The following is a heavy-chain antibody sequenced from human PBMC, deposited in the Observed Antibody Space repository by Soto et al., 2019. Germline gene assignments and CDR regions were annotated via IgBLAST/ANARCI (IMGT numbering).Heavy chain of an antibody. CDR2: MSGVSGGT. CDR1: GFTFSSYA. J-gene: IGHJ4*02. D-gene: IGHD4-17*01. V-gene: IGHV3-23*01. CDR3: AKARYGDGRGFDF. Sequence: EVQLLESGGGLVQPGRSLRLSCAASGFTFSSYAMNWFGQAPGKGLEWLSGMSGVSGGTFYADSVKGRFAISRDNSKNTLFLQMNSLRAEDTAVYYCAKARYGDGRGFDFWGQGTLVTVSS.